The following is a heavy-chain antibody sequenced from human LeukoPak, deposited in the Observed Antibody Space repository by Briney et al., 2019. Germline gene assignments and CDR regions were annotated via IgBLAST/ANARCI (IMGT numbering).Heavy chain of an antibody. CDR3: AKGQGSCYSSPYYCDY. D-gene: IGHD2-2*01. Sequence: GGSLRLXCAASGFTFDDYVMHWVRHAPGKGLEWGAGISWNSGSIGYADSVKGRVTISRDNAKSSLYLQMNSLRAEDMALYDCAKGQGSCYSSPYYCDYGGKGTLVTVS. V-gene: IGHV3-9*03. J-gene: IGHJ4*02. CDR2: ISWNSGSI. CDR1: GFTFDDYV.